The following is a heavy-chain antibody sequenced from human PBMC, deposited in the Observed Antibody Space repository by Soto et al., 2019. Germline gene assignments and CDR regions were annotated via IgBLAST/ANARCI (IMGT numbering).Heavy chain of an antibody. CDR3: ARAGQYYDSSGYAN. D-gene: IGHD3-22*01. CDR2: ISAYNGST. CDR1: GYSFATSG. V-gene: IGHV1-18*01. Sequence: ASVKVSCKASGYSFATSGISWVRQAPGQGLEWMGWISAYNGSTNYDQKLQDRVTMTTDTSTSTAYLELRNLRSDDTAVYYCARAGQYYDSSGYANWGQGTLVTVSS. J-gene: IGHJ4*02.